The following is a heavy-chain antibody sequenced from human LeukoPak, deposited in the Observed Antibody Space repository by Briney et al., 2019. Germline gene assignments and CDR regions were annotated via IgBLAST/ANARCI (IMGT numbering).Heavy chain of an antibody. CDR1: GFTFSDYS. CDR2: ISSRSSYI. D-gene: IGHD4-17*01. Sequence: GGSLRLSCAASGFTFSDYSMNWVRQAPGKGLEWVSSISSRSSYIYYADSVKGRFTISRDNAKNSLYLQMNSLRAEDTAVYYCARDLYGDYAHDYWGQGTLVTVSS. V-gene: IGHV3-21*01. CDR3: ARDLYGDYAHDY. J-gene: IGHJ4*02.